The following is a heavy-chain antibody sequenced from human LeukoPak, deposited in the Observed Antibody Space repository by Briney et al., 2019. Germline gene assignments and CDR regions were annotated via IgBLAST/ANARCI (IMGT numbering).Heavy chain of an antibody. CDR3: ASGSGYYYADYYFDY. CDR1: GYTFTSYA. CDR2: ISAYNGNT. J-gene: IGHJ4*02. V-gene: IGHV1-18*01. D-gene: IGHD3-22*01. Sequence: ASVKVSCKASGYTFTSYAMHWVRQAPGQGLEWMGWISAYNGNTNYAQKLQGRVTMTTDTSTSTAYMELRSLRSDDTAVYYCASGSGYYYADYYFDYWGQGTLVTVSS.